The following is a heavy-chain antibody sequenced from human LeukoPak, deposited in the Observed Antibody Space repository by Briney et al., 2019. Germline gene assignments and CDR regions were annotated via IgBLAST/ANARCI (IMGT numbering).Heavy chain of an antibody. V-gene: IGHV3-23*01. CDR1: GFIFSSYA. J-gene: IGHJ4*02. Sequence: GGSLRLSCAASGFIFSSYAMSWVRQAPEKGQEWVSGISGSGGSTYYADSVKGRFTISRDNSKNTPYLQMNSLRAEDTAVYYCAKGRTGYYFDYWGQGTLVTVSS. CDR2: ISGSGGST. CDR3: AKGRTGYYFDY. D-gene: IGHD1-1*01.